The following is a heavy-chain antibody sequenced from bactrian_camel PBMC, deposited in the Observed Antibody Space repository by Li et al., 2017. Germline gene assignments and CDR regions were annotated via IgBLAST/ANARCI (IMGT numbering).Heavy chain of an antibody. Sequence: VESGGGSVRAGGSLTLSCAYRHRRGCVGWFRYVLGKEREGVAAIGSGRTGYGDSVKGRFTISHDNAKNTVNLQMNDLKPDDTAMYYCVDYEVPSENGGRHFDSCGDWGQGTQVTVS. J-gene: IGHJ4*01. CDR1: RHRRGC. CDR3: VDYEVPSENGGRHFDSCGD. D-gene: IGHD5*01. CDR2: IGSGRT. V-gene: IGHV3S53*01.